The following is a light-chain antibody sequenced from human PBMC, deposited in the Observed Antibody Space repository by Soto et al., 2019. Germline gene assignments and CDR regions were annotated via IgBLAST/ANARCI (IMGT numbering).Light chain of an antibody. Sequence: EIVLTQSPGTLSLSPGERATLSCRASQSVSSSYLAWYQQKPGQAPRLLIYGASSRATGIPDRFSGSGSGTDFTLTISRLEPDDFAVYYCHQYDNSWTFGQGTKVEIK. J-gene: IGKJ1*01. CDR1: QSVSSSY. CDR2: GAS. CDR3: HQYDNSWT. V-gene: IGKV3-20*01.